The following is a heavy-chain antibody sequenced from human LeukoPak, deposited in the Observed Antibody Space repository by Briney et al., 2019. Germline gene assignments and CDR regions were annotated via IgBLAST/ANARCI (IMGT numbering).Heavy chain of an antibody. Sequence: ASVRVSCKASGYTFTSYDINWVRLAPGHGLEWMGWMNANPHNGETRHAQKFQGRVTMTANTSTRTFYMELSSLRSEDTAVYFCARLSQYSMTPHGSGLHYWGQGNMDIVSS. CDR1: GYTFTSYD. V-gene: IGHV1-8*01. D-gene: IGHD1-26*01. CDR3: ARLSQYSMTPHGSGLHY. CDR2: MNANPHNGET. J-gene: IGHJ4*02.